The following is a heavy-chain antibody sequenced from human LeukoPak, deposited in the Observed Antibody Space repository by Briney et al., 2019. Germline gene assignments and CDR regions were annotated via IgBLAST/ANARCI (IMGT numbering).Heavy chain of an antibody. CDR2: ISGGGGST. V-gene: IGHV3-23*01. CDR1: GFTFTSYS. J-gene: IGHJ4*02. Sequence: PGGSLRLSCVASGFTFTSYSMNWVRQAPAKGLEWVSTISGGGGSTYYADSVKGRFTISRDNSKNTLYLQVNSLRAEDTAVYYCAKGGKWDVTPFDYWGQGTLVTVSS. D-gene: IGHD1-26*01. CDR3: AKGGKWDVTPFDY.